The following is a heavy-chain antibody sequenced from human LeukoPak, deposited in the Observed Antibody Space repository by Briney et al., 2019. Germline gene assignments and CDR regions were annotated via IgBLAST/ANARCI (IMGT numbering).Heavy chain of an antibody. Sequence: GGSLRLSCAASGFTFDDYAMHWVRQAPGKGLEGGSGISWNSGSIVYADSVKGRFTISRDNAKNSLYLQMNSLRAEDTALYYCALVPAAIRGYYYYGMDVWGQGTTVTVSS. D-gene: IGHD2-2*02. V-gene: IGHV3-9*01. CDR2: ISWNSGSI. CDR3: ALVPAAIRGYYYYGMDV. J-gene: IGHJ6*02. CDR1: GFTFDDYA.